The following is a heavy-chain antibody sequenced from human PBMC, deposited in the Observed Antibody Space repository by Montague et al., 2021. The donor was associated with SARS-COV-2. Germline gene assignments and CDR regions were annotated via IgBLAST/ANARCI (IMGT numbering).Heavy chain of an antibody. V-gene: IGHV3-30-3*01. CDR2: ISYDGSNK. D-gene: IGHD2/OR15-2a*01. Sequence: SLRLSCAASGFTFSSYAMHLVRQAPVKGLEWVAVISYDGSNKYYADSVKGRFTISRDNSKNTLYLQMNSLRAEDTAVCYCASELLGAFDIWGQGTMVTVSS. J-gene: IGHJ3*02. CDR1: GFTFSSYA. CDR3: ASELLGAFDI.